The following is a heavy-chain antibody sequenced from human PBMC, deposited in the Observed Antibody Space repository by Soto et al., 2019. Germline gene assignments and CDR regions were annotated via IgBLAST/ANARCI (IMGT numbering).Heavy chain of an antibody. CDR2: ISGSGGST. J-gene: IGHJ4*02. D-gene: IGHD3-16*02. CDR1: GFTFSSYA. V-gene: IGHV3-23*01. CDR3: AKGHPDIMITFGGVIVYFDY. Sequence: GGSLRLSCAASGFTFSSYAMSWVRQAPGKGLEWVSAISGSGGSTYYADSVKGRFTISRDNSKNTLYLQMNSLRAEDTAVYYCAKGHPDIMITFGGVIVYFDYWGQGTLVTVSS.